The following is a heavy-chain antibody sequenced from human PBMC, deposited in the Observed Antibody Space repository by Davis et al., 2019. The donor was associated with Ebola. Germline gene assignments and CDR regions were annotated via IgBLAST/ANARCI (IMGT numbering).Heavy chain of an antibody. D-gene: IGHD4-17*01. CDR3: ARQPTVTTDYLGSWVEPWIFDY. Sequence: GGSLRLSCAASGFTFSSYWMSWVRQAPGKGLEWVANIKQDGSEKYYVDSVKGRFTISRDNAKNSLYLQMNSLRAEDTAVYYCARQPTVTTDYLGSWVEPWIFDYWGQGTLVTVSS. J-gene: IGHJ4*02. CDR2: IKQDGSEK. CDR1: GFTFSSYW. V-gene: IGHV3-7*03.